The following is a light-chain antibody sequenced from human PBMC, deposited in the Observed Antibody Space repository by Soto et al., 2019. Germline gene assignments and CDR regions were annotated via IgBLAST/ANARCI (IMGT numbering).Light chain of an antibody. CDR1: HSFRSNL. CDR2: GTS. Sequence: EIVLSQSPGTLSSSPGERISLSCRASHSFRSNLLAWYQQKPGQATRPLFYGTSTRATGIPDRFSGSGSWIDFPLPISRREPAEFVVYYCQHFYATPPCSFGGGTKVQIK. V-gene: IGKV3-20*01. CDR3: QHFYATPPCS. J-gene: IGKJ4*01.